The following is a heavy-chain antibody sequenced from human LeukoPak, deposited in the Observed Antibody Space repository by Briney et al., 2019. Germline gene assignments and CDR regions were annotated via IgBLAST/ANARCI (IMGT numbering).Heavy chain of an antibody. D-gene: IGHD3-10*01. CDR1: GGSINNYKW. CDR2: IFYTGSP. CDR3: ARDGASYYDH. J-gene: IGHJ5*02. Sequence: SGTLSLTCAVSGGSINNYKWWSWIRQSPGKGLEWLGEIFYTGSPNYNPSFKSRITMSVDKSNNQSSLILTSVTVADTAVYYCARDGASYYDHWGQGILVTVTS. V-gene: IGHV4-4*02.